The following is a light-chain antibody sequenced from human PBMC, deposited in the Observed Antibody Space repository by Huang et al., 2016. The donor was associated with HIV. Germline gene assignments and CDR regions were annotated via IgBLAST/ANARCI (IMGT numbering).Light chain of an antibody. V-gene: IGKV3-15*01. CDR1: QNVRNN. CDR2: EAS. Sequence: ETLMTQFPATLSVSPGERATLSCRASQNVRNNLAWYQQKPGQAPRLLFYEASSRATGVPGMCSAMGSGIDFTLTISSLQSEDFAVYYCQQFNNWPPAFGGGTTVEIK. CDR3: QQFNNWPPA. J-gene: IGKJ4*01.